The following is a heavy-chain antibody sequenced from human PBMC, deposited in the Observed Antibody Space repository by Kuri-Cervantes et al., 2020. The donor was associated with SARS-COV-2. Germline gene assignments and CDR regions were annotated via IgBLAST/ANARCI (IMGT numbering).Heavy chain of an antibody. CDR3: ARGGPAAIPWAGYYGMDV. D-gene: IGHD2-2*01. CDR1: GFTFTSSA. Sequence: SVKVSCKASGFTFTSSAVQWVRQARGQRLEWIGWIVVGSGNTNYAQKFQGRVTITADESTSTAYMELSSLRSEDTAVYYCARGGPAAIPWAGYYGMDVWGQGTMVTVSS. V-gene: IGHV1-58*01. J-gene: IGHJ6*02. CDR2: IVVGSGNT.